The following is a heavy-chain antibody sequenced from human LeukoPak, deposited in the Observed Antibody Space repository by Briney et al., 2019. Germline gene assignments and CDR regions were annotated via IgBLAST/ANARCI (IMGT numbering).Heavy chain of an antibody. CDR3: ARDLGVGVEQGWQDI. Sequence: PGGSLRLSCAASGSTFSSYAMHWVRQAPGKGLEWVAVISYDGSNKYYADSVKGRFTISRDNSKNTLYLQMNSLRAEDTAVYYCARDLGVGVEQGWQDIWGQGTMVTVSS. J-gene: IGHJ3*02. CDR1: GSTFSSYA. CDR2: ISYDGSNK. D-gene: IGHD1/OR15-1a*01. V-gene: IGHV3-30-3*01.